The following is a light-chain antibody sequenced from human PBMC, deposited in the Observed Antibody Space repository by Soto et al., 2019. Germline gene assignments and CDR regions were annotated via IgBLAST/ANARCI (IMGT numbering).Light chain of an antibody. CDR2: RNN. CDR3: AAWDDNLSVL. CDR1: RSNIGTNY. V-gene: IGLV1-47*01. J-gene: IGLJ3*02. Sequence: QSVLTQPRSASGTPGQRVTISCSGSRSNIGTNYVYWYQQLPGTAPRLLIYRNNQRPSGVPDRFSGSKSGTAASLAISGLRSEDEADYFCAAWDDNLSVLFGGGTQLTVL.